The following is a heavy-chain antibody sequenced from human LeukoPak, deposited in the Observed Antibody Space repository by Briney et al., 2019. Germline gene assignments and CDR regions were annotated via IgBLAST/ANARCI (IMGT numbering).Heavy chain of an antibody. J-gene: IGHJ4*02. D-gene: IGHD2-2*01. CDR2: INPNSGGS. CDR3: ARVQGYCSSTSCYPDTNFDY. CDR1: GYTFTGYY. V-gene: IGHV1-2*02. Sequence: GASVKVSRKASGYTFTGYYMHWVRQAPGQGLEWMGWINPNSGGSNYAQKFQGRVTMTRDTSISTAYMELSRLRSDDTAVYYCARVQGYCSSTSCYPDTNFDYWGQGTLVTVSS.